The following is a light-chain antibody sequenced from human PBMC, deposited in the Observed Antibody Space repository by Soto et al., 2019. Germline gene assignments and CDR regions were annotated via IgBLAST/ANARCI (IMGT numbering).Light chain of an antibody. CDR3: QHSNSYSEA. CDR1: QTISSW. V-gene: IGKV1-5*03. Sequence: DIQMTQSPSTLSGSVGDRVTITCRASQTISSWLAWYQQKPGKAPKLLIYKASTLKSGVTSRFSGSGSGTEFTLTISSLQPDDFATYYCQHSNSYSEAFGQGTKVDIK. J-gene: IGKJ1*01. CDR2: KAS.